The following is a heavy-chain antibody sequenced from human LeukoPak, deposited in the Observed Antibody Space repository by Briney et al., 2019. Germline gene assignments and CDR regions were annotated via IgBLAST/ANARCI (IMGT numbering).Heavy chain of an antibody. V-gene: IGHV4-61*02. D-gene: IGHD7-27*01. CDR2: IYASGST. CDR3: ARVVATWDYYYHMDV. Sequence: TLSLTCTVSGGSFSSGTYYWSGIRQPAGKGLEWIGRIYASGSTNYNPSLKSRVTISVDTSKNQFSLKLTSVTAADTAVYYCARVVATWDYYYHMDVWGKGTTVTVSS. CDR1: GGSFSSGTYY. J-gene: IGHJ6*03.